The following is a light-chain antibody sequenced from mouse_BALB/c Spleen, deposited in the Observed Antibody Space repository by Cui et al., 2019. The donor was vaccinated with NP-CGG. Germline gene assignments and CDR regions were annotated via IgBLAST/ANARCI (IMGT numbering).Light chain of an antibody. CDR3: APWYSNHWV. Sequence: QAVVTQEYALTTSPGETVTLTCRSSTGAVTSSNYANWVQEKSDHLFTGLIGGTNNRAPGVPARFSGSLIGDKAALTITGAQTEDEAIYFCAPWYSNHWVFGGGTKLTVL. CDR2: GTN. V-gene: IGLV1*01. J-gene: IGLJ1*01. CDR1: TGAVTSSNY.